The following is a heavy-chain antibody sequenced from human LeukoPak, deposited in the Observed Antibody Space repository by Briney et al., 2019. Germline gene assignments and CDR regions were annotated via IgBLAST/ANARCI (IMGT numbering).Heavy chain of an antibody. J-gene: IGHJ1*01. Sequence: GASVKVSCKASGYTSTGYYMHWVRQAPGQGLEWMGWINPNSGGTNYAQKFQGRVTMTRDTSISTAYMELSRLRSDDTAVYYCARARTMVRGALFQHWGQGTLVTVSS. CDR2: INPNSGGT. V-gene: IGHV1-2*02. D-gene: IGHD3-10*01. CDR3: ARARTMVRGALFQH. CDR1: GYTSTGYY.